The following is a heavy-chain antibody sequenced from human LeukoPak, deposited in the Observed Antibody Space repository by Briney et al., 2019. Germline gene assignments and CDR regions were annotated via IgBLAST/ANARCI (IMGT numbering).Heavy chain of an antibody. Sequence: GSLRLSCTASGFTFGDYAMNWVRQAPGKGLEWVGFIRSKTYGGTTEYAASVKGRFTISRDDSKSIAYLQMNSLKTEDTAVYYCTTYLGVMDLSYLQYWGQGTLVTVSS. V-gene: IGHV3-49*04. J-gene: IGHJ4*02. D-gene: IGHD3-10*01. CDR3: TTYLGVMDLSYLQY. CDR1: GFTFGDYA. CDR2: IRSKTYGGTT.